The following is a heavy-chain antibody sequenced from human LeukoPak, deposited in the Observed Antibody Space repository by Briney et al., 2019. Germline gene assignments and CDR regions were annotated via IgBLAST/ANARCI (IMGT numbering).Heavy chain of an antibody. CDR2: ISAYNGNT. CDR1: GGTFSSYA. Sequence: ASVKVSCKASGGTFSSYAISWVRQAPGQGLEWMGWISAYNGNTNYAQKLQGRVTMTTDTSTSTAYMELRSLRSDDTAVYYCARDNKRPPYYYDSSGYRPFDYWGQGTLVTVSS. J-gene: IGHJ4*02. CDR3: ARDNKRPPYYYDSSGYRPFDY. D-gene: IGHD3-22*01. V-gene: IGHV1-18*01.